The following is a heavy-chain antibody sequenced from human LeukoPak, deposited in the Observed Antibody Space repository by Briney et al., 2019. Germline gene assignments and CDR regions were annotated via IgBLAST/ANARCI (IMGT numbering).Heavy chain of an antibody. V-gene: IGHV4-34*01. Sequence: SETLSLTCAVYGGSFSGYYWSWVRQPPGKGLEWIGEINHSGSTNYNPSLKSRVTISVDTSKNQFSLKLSSVTAADTAVYYCGRGSTRSSSWTNWFDPWGQGTLVTVSS. J-gene: IGHJ5*02. CDR3: GRGSTRSSSWTNWFDP. CDR2: INHSGST. CDR1: GGSFSGYY. D-gene: IGHD6-13*01.